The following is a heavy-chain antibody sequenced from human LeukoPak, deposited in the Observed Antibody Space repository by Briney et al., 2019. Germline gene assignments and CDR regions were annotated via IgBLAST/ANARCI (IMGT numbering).Heavy chain of an antibody. CDR2: ISGSGGST. CDR1: EFTFSRYW. Sequence: QAGGSLRLSCAASEFTFSRYWMTWVRQAPGKGLEWVSAISGSGGSTYYADSVKGRFTISRDNSKNTLYLQMNSLRAEDTAVYYCAKDLQQLAPPFDYWGQGTLVTVSS. J-gene: IGHJ4*02. D-gene: IGHD6-13*01. CDR3: AKDLQQLAPPFDY. V-gene: IGHV3-23*01.